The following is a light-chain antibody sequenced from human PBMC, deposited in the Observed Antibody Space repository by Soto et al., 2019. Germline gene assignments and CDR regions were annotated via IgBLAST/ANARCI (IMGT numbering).Light chain of an antibody. Sequence: AIRMTQSPSSLSASTGDRVTITCRASQGISSYLAWYQQKPGKAPKLLIYAASTLQSGVPSRFSGSGSGTDFTLTISCLQSEDFATYHCQQYYSYPLTFGPGTKVDIK. CDR2: AAS. CDR1: QGISSY. CDR3: QQYYSYPLT. J-gene: IGKJ3*01. V-gene: IGKV1-8*01.